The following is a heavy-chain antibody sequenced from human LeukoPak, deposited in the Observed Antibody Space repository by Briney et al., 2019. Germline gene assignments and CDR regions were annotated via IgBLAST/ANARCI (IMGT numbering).Heavy chain of an antibody. CDR1: GVTLSNFA. CDR2: ISASGLTT. CDR3: TKDEAAAGSLSFYFYYMDV. Sequence: GGSLRLSCAASGVTLSNFAMSWVRQAPGKGLEWVSSISASGLTTYYADSVKGRFTISRDHSENTLSLQMNSLRAEDTALYYCTKDEAAAGSLSFYFYYMDVWGKGTTVTVSS. V-gene: IGHV3-23*01. D-gene: IGHD6-13*01. J-gene: IGHJ6*03.